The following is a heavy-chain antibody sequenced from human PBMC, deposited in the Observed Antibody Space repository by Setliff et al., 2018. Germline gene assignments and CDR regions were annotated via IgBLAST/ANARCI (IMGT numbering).Heavy chain of an antibody. J-gene: IGHJ4*02. Sequence: GGSMRLSCAASGFTFNTFSMTWVRQAPGKGLEWVANINPGGSEEYYLDSVKGRFTISRDNAKTSLYLLMNSLRADDAAVYFCASATGYWGQGILVTVSS. CDR3: ASATGY. V-gene: IGHV3-7*01. CDR2: INPGGSEE. CDR1: GFTFNTFS.